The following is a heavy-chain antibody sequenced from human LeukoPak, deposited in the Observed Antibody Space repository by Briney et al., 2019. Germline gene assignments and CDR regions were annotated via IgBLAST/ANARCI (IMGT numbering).Heavy chain of an antibody. CDR3: ARDYHFDWSFDY. CDR1: GFTVSSKY. CDR2: IYSGGST. D-gene: IGHD3-9*01. Sequence: GGSLRLSCAASGFTVSSKYMSWVRQAPGKGLEWVSVIYSGGSTYYADSVKGRFTISRDNSKNTLYLQMNSLRAEDTAVYYCARDYHFDWSFDYWGQGTLVTVSS. V-gene: IGHV3-66*01. J-gene: IGHJ4*02.